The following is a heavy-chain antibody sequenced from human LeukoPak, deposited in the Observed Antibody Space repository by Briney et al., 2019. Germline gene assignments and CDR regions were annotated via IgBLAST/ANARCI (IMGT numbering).Heavy chain of an antibody. CDR1: GFIFNNYA. CDR3: AKDNRRHYTSGPNPDSLH. CDR2: ICWHSGSI. D-gene: IGHD6-19*01. V-gene: IGHV3-9*01. Sequence: PGRSLRLSCAGSGFIFNNYAMHWVRQPPGKGLEWVSGICWHSGSIDYADSVKGRFTISRDNAKNSLYLQMNSLRVEDTAFYYCAKDNRRHYTSGPNPDSLHWGQGALVTVSS. J-gene: IGHJ4*02.